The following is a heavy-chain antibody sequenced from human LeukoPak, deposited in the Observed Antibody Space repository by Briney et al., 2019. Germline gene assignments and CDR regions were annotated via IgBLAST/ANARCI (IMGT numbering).Heavy chain of an antibody. V-gene: IGHV4-59*01. Sequence: PSETLSLTCTVSGGSISSYYWSWTRQPPGKGLEWIGYIYYSGSTKYKPSLKSRVTISVDTSKNQFPLKLSSVTAADTAVYYCARGRFLDAFDIWGQGTMVTVSS. J-gene: IGHJ3*02. CDR2: IYYSGST. CDR3: ARGRFLDAFDI. D-gene: IGHD3-3*01. CDR1: GGSISSYY.